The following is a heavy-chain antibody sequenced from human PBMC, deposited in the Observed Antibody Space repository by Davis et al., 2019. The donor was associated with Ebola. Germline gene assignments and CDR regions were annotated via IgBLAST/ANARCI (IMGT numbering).Heavy chain of an antibody. D-gene: IGHD1-26*01. Sequence: GGSLRLSCVGSGFTFSRYWMSWVRQAPGKGLEWVANIKQDGSEKYYVDSVKGRFTISRDNAKNSLYLQMNSLRAEDTAVYYCAREGILWELPPGSYWYFDLWGRGTPVTVSS. J-gene: IGHJ2*01. V-gene: IGHV3-7*03. CDR1: GFTFSRYW. CDR2: IKQDGSEK. CDR3: AREGILWELPPGSYWYFDL.